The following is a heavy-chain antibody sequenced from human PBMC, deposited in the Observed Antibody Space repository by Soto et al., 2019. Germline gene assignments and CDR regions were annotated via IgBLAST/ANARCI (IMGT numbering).Heavy chain of an antibody. V-gene: IGHV1-2*02. CDR2: INPNSGGT. Sequence: GASVKVSCKASGYTFTGYYMHWVRQAPGQGLEWMGWINPNSGGTNYAQKFQGRVTMTRDTSISPAYMELSRLRSDDTAVYYCARDLGDYDSSGYSNWFDPWGQGTLVTVSS. CDR3: ARDLGDYDSSGYSNWFDP. D-gene: IGHD3-22*01. CDR1: GYTFTGYY. J-gene: IGHJ5*02.